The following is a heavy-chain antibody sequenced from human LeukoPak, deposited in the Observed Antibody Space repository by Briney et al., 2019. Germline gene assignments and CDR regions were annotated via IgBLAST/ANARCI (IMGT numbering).Heavy chain of an antibody. CDR1: GFTFSSYW. CDR2: ISSSRSYI. CDR3: ARFIAAPYYFDY. V-gene: IGHV3-21*01. D-gene: IGHD6-13*01. J-gene: IGHJ4*02. Sequence: GGSLRLSCAASGFTFSSYWMNWVRQAPGKGLEWVSFISSSRSYIYYADSVKGRFTISRDDAKNSLYLQMNSLRAEDTAVYYCARFIAAPYYFDYWGRGTLVTVSS.